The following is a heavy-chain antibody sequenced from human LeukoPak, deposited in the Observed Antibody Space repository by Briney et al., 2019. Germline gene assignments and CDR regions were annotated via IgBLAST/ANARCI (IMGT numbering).Heavy chain of an antibody. Sequence: ASVKVSCKASGGTFSSYAISRVRQAPGQGLEWMGRINPNSGGTNYAQKFQGRVTMTRDTSISTAYMELSRLRSDDTAVYYCARASYYYDSSGYYYVDYFDYWGQGTLVTVSS. CDR1: GGTFSSYA. D-gene: IGHD3-22*01. J-gene: IGHJ4*02. V-gene: IGHV1-2*06. CDR2: INPNSGGT. CDR3: ARASYYYDSSGYYYVDYFDY.